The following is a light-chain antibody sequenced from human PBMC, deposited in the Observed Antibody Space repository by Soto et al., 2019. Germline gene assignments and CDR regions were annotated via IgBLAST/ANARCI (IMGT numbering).Light chain of an antibody. CDR1: SSDVGGYNY. CDR2: DVS. V-gene: IGLV2-14*01. J-gene: IGLJ1*01. Sequence: QSVLTQPASVSGSPGQSITISCTGTSSDVGGYNYVSWYQQHPGKAPKLMICDVSNRPSGVSNRFSGSKSGNTASLTISGLQAEDEADYYCSSYTSSSNLYVFGTGTKVTVL. CDR3: SSYTSSSNLYV.